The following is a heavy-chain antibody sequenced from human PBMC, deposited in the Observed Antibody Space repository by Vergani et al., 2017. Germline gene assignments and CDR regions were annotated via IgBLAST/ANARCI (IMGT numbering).Heavy chain of an antibody. CDR2: INHSGSP. D-gene: IGHD6-6*01. CDR1: GGSFSGYY. Sequence: QVQLQQWGAGLLKPSETLSLTCAVYGGSFSGYYWSWIRQPPGKGLEWIGEINHSGSPNYNPSLKSRVTISVDTSKNQFSLKLSSVTAADTAVYYWARGRGQLVQYYYYMDVWGKGTTVTVSS. CDR3: ARGRGQLVQYYYYMDV. V-gene: IGHV4-34*01. J-gene: IGHJ6*03.